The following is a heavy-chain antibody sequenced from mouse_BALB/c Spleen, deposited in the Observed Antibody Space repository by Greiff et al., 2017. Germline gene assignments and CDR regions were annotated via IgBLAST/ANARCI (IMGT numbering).Heavy chain of an antibody. CDR3: ARRGPYYGSSYGAMDY. CDR2: IYPGDGDT. J-gene: IGHJ4*01. Sequence: QVQLQQSGAELARPGASVKLSCKASGYTFTSYWMQWVKQRPGQGLEWIGAIYPGDGDTRYTQKFKGKATLTADKSSSTAYMQLSSLASEDSAVYYCARRGPYYGSSYGAMDYWGQGTSVTVSS. V-gene: IGHV1-87*01. CDR1: GYTFTSYW. D-gene: IGHD1-1*01.